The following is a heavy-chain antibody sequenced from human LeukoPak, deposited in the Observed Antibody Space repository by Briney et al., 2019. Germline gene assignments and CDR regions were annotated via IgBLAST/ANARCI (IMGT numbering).Heavy chain of an antibody. CDR2: INPGVGST. CDR3: AREWGAIKSPGKTFDY. D-gene: IGHD3-10*01. Sequence: ASVKVSCKASGYTFTSYYMHWVRQAPGQGLEWMGIINPGVGSTTYAQKFQGRFTMTRDTYTSTVYMELSSLRSEETAVYYCAREWGAIKSPGKTFDYWGQGTLVTVSS. V-gene: IGHV1-46*01. J-gene: IGHJ4*02. CDR1: GYTFTSYY.